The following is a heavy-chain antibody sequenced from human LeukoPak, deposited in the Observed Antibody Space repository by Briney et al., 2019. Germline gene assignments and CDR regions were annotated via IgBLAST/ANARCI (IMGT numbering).Heavy chain of an antibody. D-gene: IGHD3-3*01. Sequence: SVKVSCQASGYTFHSYDINWVRQATGQGLEWMGWMNPNSGNTGYVQKFQGRVTMTRNSSISTAYMELSSLRSEDTAVYYCAIQYYDFWSGYYIDAFYIWGQGTMVTVSS. V-gene: IGHV1-8*01. CDR3: AIQYYDFWSGYYIDAFYI. J-gene: IGHJ3*02. CDR2: MNPNSGNT. CDR1: GYTFHSYD.